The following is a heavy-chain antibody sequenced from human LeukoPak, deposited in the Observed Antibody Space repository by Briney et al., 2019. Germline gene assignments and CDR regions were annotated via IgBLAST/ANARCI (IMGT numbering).Heavy chain of an antibody. J-gene: IGHJ4*02. V-gene: IGHV3-30*18. Sequence: GGSLRLSCAASGFTFSSYAMSWVRQAPGKGLEWVAVISHDGSNIHYGDSVKGRFTISRDNSKNTLYLQVNSLRAEDTAVYYCAKGGKWDVTPFDYWGQGTLVTVSS. D-gene: IGHD1-26*01. CDR3: AKGGKWDVTPFDY. CDR2: ISHDGSNI. CDR1: GFTFSSYA.